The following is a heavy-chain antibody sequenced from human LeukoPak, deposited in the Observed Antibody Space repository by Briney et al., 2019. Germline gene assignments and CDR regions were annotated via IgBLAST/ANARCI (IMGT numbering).Heavy chain of an antibody. CDR3: VRRRTRYLLNWFDS. CDR2: VFHTGSS. V-gene: IGHV4-59*08. D-gene: IGHD3-16*02. CDR1: GDSVNNDY. Sequence: SETLSLTCNVSGDSVNNDYWSWIGKSPGGGLEGFPNVFHTGSSNYNPSFRSRATISIDVSRNQFSLRLTSLTAADTATYYCVRRRTRYLLNWFDSWGQGLLVTVSS. J-gene: IGHJ5*01.